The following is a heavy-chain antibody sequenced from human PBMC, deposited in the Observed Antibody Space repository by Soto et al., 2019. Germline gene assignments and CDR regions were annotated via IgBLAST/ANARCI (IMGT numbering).Heavy chain of an antibody. Sequence: GGSLRLSCAVSGFTVSRSYMIWVRQAPGKGLEWVSSLYNGGTSYYADSVKGRFTISRDNSENTLSLQMNSLRAEDTAVYYCARLGYFDNSGYSYFDSWGHGTLVTVSS. D-gene: IGHD3-22*01. CDR1: GFTVSRSY. V-gene: IGHV3-53*01. J-gene: IGHJ5*01. CDR3: ARLGYFDNSGYSYFDS. CDR2: LYNGGTS.